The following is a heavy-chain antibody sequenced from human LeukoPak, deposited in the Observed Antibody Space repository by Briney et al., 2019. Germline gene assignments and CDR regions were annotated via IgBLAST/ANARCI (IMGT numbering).Heavy chain of an antibody. Sequence: GGSLRLSCAASGFTFNNAWMSWVRQTPGKGLEWVGRIKSKTDGETTDYAAPVKGRFTFSRDDSKNTVYLQMNSLGAEDTGVYYCARVKGSGWYEVDYWGQGTLVTVSS. CDR3: ARVKGSGWYEVDY. D-gene: IGHD6-19*01. CDR2: IKSKTDGETT. CDR1: GFTFNNAW. V-gene: IGHV3-15*01. J-gene: IGHJ4*02.